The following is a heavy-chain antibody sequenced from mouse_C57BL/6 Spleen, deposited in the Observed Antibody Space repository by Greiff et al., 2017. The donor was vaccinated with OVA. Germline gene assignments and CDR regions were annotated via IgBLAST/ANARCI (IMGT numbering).Heavy chain of an antibody. CDR1: GFTFSSYA. CDR2: ISDGGSYT. Sequence: EVMLVESGGGLVKPGGSLKLSCAASGFTFSSYAMSWVRQTPEKRLEWVATISDGGSYTYYPDNVKGRFTISRDNAKNNLYLQMSHLKSEDTAMYYCARDHYGSSYFFDYWGQGTTLTVSS. J-gene: IGHJ2*01. D-gene: IGHD1-1*01. CDR3: ARDHYGSSYFFDY. V-gene: IGHV5-4*01.